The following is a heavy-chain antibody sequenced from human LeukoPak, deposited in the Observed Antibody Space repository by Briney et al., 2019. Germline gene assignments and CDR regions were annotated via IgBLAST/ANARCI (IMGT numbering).Heavy chain of an antibody. Sequence: SETLSLTCAVYGGSFSGYYWSWIRQPPGKGLEWIGEINHSGSTNYNPSLKSRVTISVDTSKNQFSLKLSSVTAADTAVYYCARHEYSSSWYSVWDYWGQGTLVTVSS. V-gene: IGHV4-34*01. CDR2: INHSGST. J-gene: IGHJ4*02. CDR1: GGSFSGYY. CDR3: ARHEYSSSWYSVWDY. D-gene: IGHD6-13*01.